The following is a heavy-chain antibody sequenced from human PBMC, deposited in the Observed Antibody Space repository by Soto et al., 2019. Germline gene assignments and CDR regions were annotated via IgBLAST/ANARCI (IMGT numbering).Heavy chain of an antibody. Sequence: QVQLQESGPGLVKPSGTLSLTCVVSSRSISSNWWSWVRQPPGKGLEWIGEVNHDGRTNTNPSLESRVNMSVDKSRNQFSLNLNSVSAADTAVYYCAGSTSYRLDYWGQGTLVTVSS. D-gene: IGHD3-16*02. CDR2: VNHDGRT. J-gene: IGHJ4*02. V-gene: IGHV4-4*02. CDR3: AGSTSYRLDY. CDR1: SRSISSNW.